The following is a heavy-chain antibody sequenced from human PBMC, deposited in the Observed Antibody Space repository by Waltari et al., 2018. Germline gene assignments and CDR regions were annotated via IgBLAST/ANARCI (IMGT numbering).Heavy chain of an antibody. CDR1: GFTFSSYA. J-gene: IGHJ3*02. CDR3: AKEKRQLVRSHDAFDI. D-gene: IGHD6-6*01. Sequence: EVQLLESGGGLVQPGGSLRLSCAASGFTFSSYAMSWVRQAPGKGLVWVSAISGIGGSTYYADSVKGRFTISRDNSKNTLYLQMNSLRAEDTAVYYCAKEKRQLVRSHDAFDIWGQGTMVIVSS. CDR2: ISGIGGST. V-gene: IGHV3-23*01.